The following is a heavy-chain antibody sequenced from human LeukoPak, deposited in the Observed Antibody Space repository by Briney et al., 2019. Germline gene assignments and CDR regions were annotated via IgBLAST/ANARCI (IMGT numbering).Heavy chain of an antibody. D-gene: IGHD3-3*01. CDR3: AREHYDFWSGFKRIDY. V-gene: IGHV4-30-4*08. J-gene: IGHJ4*02. Sequence: SSETLSLTCTFSGGSISSGDYYWSWIRQPPGKGLEWIGYIYYSGSTYYNPSLKSRVTISVDTSKNQFSLKLSSVTAADTAVYYCAREHYDFWSGFKRIDYWGQGTLVTVSS. CDR2: IYYSGST. CDR1: GGSISSGDYY.